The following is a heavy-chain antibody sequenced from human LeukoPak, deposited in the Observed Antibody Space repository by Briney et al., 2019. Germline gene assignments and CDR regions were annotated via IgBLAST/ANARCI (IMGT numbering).Heavy chain of an antibody. CDR2: ISSSTTTI. Sequence: GSLRISCAASGFAFNTYSMNWVRQAPGKGLEWVSSISSSTTTIYYADSVRGRFTISRDNAKNSLLLQMNSLRDEDTAVYYCARDAAFSAFNMWGQGTMVTVSS. V-gene: IGHV3-48*02. D-gene: IGHD2-15*01. CDR3: ARDAAFSAFNM. CDR1: GFAFNTYS. J-gene: IGHJ3*02.